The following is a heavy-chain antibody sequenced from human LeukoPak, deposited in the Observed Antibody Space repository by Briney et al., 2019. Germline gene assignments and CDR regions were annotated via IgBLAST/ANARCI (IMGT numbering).Heavy chain of an antibody. CDR1: GFTVTNNY. V-gene: IGHV3-11*04. Sequence: GGSLRLSCAASGFTVTNNYMNWVRQAPGKGLEWVSHISSRGSTIYYADSVKGRFTISRDNAKNSLYLQMNSLRAEDTAVYYCARVGWVLRYAFDIWGQGTMVTVSS. CDR2: ISSRGSTI. J-gene: IGHJ3*02. CDR3: ARVGWVLRYAFDI. D-gene: IGHD3-16*01.